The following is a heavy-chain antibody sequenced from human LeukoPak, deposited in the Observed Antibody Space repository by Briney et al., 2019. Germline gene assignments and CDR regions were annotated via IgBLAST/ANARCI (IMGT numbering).Heavy chain of an antibody. V-gene: IGHV1-69*13. J-gene: IGHJ4*02. CDR2: IIPIFGTA. CDR3: ARDHYHKIHSVMVTAPDY. Sequence: SVKVSCKASGGTFSSYAISWVRQAPGQGLEWMGGIIPIFGTANYAQKFQGRVTITADESTSTVYMELSSLRSEDTAVYYCARDHYHKIHSVMVTAPDYWGQGTLVIVSS. D-gene: IGHD2-21*02. CDR1: GGTFSSYA.